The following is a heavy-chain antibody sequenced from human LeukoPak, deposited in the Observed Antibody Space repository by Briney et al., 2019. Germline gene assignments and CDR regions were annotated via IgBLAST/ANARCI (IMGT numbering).Heavy chain of an antibody. J-gene: IGHJ3*01. D-gene: IGHD3-22*01. CDR3: ARGRDSSP. CDR1: GFTVSSNY. CDR2: ISNSGGST. V-gene: IGHV3-53*01. Sequence: GGSLRLSCAASGFTVSSNYMSWVRQAPGKGLEWVSGISNSGGSTYHADSVKGRFTISRDNSKNTLYLQMNSLRAEDTAAYYCARGRDSSPWGQGTMVTVSS.